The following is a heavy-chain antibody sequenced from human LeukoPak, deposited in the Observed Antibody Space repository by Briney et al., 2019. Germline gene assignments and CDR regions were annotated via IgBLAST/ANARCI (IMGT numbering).Heavy chain of an antibody. CDR2: IIPILDIA. CDR1: GGTFNSYA. Sequence: ASVKVSSKASGGTFNSYAISWVRQAPGQGLEWMGRIIPILDIANYAQKFQGRVTITADKSTSTAYMELSSLRSEDTAMYFCARVRDGDDSVGYGYWGQGTLVTVSS. CDR3: ARVRDGDDSVGYGY. D-gene: IGHD4-23*01. V-gene: IGHV1-69*04. J-gene: IGHJ4*02.